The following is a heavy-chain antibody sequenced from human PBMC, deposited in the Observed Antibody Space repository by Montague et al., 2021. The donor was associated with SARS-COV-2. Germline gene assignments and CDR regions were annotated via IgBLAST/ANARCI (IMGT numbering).Heavy chain of an antibody. CDR1: GGSMMSPSFH. CDR3: ARRLTFWTGYAKCVYFDY. Sequence: SETLSLTCTVSGGSMMSPSFHWDWIRQAPGKGLEWIGSIYYGGTTYFNPSLRSRVTLSVDTPRSQFSLDMSSVTAADTAVYYCARRLTFWTGYAKCVYFDYWGQGLLVTVSS. CDR2: IYYGGTT. J-gene: IGHJ4*02. V-gene: IGHV4-39*01. D-gene: IGHD3/OR15-3a*01.